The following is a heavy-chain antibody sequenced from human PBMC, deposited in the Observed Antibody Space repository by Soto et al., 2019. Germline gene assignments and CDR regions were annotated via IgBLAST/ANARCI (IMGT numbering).Heavy chain of an antibody. CDR3: ARVVMETIHY. J-gene: IGHJ4*02. CDR1: GGSISSGGYS. CDR2: IYHSGST. D-gene: IGHD3-22*01. V-gene: IGHV4-30-2*01. Sequence: SETLSLTSAVSGGSISSGGYSWSWIRQPPGKGLEWIGYIYHSGSTYYNPSLKSRVTISVDRSKNQFSLKLSSVTAADTAVYYCARVVMETIHYWGQATLLTLSS.